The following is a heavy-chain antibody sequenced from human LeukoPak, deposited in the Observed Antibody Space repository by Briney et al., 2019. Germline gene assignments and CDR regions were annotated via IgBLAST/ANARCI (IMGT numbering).Heavy chain of an antibody. D-gene: IGHD1-26*01. V-gene: IGHV4-39*01. CDR3: ASRYSGSNDAFDI. CDR2: IYYSGST. CDR1: GGSISSSSYY. J-gene: IGHJ3*02. Sequence: PSETLSLTCTVSGGSISSSSYYWGWIRQPPGKGLEWIGSIYYSGSTYYNPSLKSRVTISVDTSKNQFSLKLSSVTAADTAVYYCASRYSGSNDAFDIWGQGTMVTVSS.